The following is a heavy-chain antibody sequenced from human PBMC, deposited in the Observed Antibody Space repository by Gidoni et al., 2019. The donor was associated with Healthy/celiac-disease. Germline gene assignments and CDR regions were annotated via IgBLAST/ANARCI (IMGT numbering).Heavy chain of an antibody. Sequence: EVQLVESGGGLVKPGGSLRLSCAASGFTFSSYSMNWVRQAPGKGLEWVSSISSSSSYIYYADSVKGRFTISRDNAKNSLYLQMNSLRAEDTAVYYCARDLPHTYYYDSSGYYHDFQHWGQGTLVTVSS. CDR3: ARDLPHTYYYDSSGYYHDFQH. D-gene: IGHD3-22*01. V-gene: IGHV3-21*01. J-gene: IGHJ1*01. CDR1: GFTFSSYS. CDR2: ISSSSSYI.